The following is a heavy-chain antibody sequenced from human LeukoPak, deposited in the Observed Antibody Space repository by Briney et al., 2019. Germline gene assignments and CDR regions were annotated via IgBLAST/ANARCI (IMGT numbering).Heavy chain of an antibody. Sequence: GGSLRLSCTASGFTLSSYAMSWVRQAPGEGLEWVSTISGSADNTNYAEAVKGRFTISRDNSKNTMYLQMNSLRAEDTAVYYCAEQGFGCWGQGTLVTVSS. V-gene: IGHV3-23*01. J-gene: IGHJ4*02. CDR2: ISGSADNT. CDR1: GFTLSSYA. CDR3: AEQGFGC.